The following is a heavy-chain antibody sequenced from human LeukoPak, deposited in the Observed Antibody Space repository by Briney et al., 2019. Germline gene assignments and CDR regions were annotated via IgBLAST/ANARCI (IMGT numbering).Heavy chain of an antibody. CDR3: ARTPPYDILTGYYNYNYYYYMDV. J-gene: IGHJ6*03. D-gene: IGHD3-9*01. Sequence: PSETLSLTCTVSGGSISNYYWTWLRQPAGKGLEWIGRIYTTGITSYNPSLNSRVTMSIDTPKNQFSLKLSSVTAADTAVYYCARTPPYDILTGYYNYNYYYYMDVWGKGTTVTVSS. CDR1: GGSISNYY. CDR2: IYTTGIT. V-gene: IGHV4-4*07.